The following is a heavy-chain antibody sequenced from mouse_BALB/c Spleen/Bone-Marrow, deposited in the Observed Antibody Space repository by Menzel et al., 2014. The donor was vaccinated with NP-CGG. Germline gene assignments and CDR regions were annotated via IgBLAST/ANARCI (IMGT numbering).Heavy chain of an antibody. V-gene: IGHV1-5*01. J-gene: IGHJ2*01. D-gene: IGHD1-2*01. CDR2: IYPGDSDT. CDR1: GYSFTSYW. Sequence: EVKLEESGTVLARPGASVKMSCKASGYSFTSYWIHWVKQRPGQGLEWIGAIYPGDSDTSFNQKFKDKAKLTAVTSASTAYMELSSLTNEDSAVYYCTRRTATLDYWGQGTTLTVSS. CDR3: TRRTATLDY.